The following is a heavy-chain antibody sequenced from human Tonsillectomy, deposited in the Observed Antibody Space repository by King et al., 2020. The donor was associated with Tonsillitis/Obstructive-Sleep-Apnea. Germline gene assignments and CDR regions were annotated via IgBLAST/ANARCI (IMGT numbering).Heavy chain of an antibody. CDR3: ADLSMGQNDAFDI. CDR2: ISSRGSTI. Sequence: VQLVESGGGLVQPGGSLRLSCAASGFTFSSYEMNWVRQAPGMGLEWVSYISSRGSTIYYADSVKGRFTISRDNAKNSLYLQMNSLRAEDTAVYYCADLSMGQNDAFDIWGQGTMVTVSS. CDR1: GFTFSSYE. D-gene: IGHD3-16*02. V-gene: IGHV3-48*03. J-gene: IGHJ3*02.